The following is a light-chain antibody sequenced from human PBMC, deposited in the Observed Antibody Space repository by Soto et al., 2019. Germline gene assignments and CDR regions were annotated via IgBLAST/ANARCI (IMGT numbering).Light chain of an antibody. CDR3: QQLNGSPWT. Sequence: IQLTQSPSSLSASVGDRVTITCRASPAIASFLAWYQQKPGTAPKLLIYGASTFQSGVPPRFSGSRSATDYTLTIASLQPEDFATYYCQQLNGSPWTFGQGTKVEIK. J-gene: IGKJ1*01. CDR1: PAIASF. CDR2: GAS. V-gene: IGKV1-9*01.